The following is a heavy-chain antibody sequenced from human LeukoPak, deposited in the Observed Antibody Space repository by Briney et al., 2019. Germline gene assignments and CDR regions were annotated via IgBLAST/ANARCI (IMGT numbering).Heavy chain of an antibody. CDR2: ISGSGGST. CDR1: GFTFSSSA. CDR3: AKDRSGGGDFYYGVDV. V-gene: IGHV3-23*01. D-gene: IGHD3-16*01. Sequence: GGSLRLSCAASGFTFSSSAMSWVRQAPGKGLEWVSGISGSGGSTYYADSVKGRFTISRDNSKNTLYLQMNSLRAEDTAVYYCAKDRSGGGDFYYGVDVWGQGTTVTVSS. J-gene: IGHJ6*02.